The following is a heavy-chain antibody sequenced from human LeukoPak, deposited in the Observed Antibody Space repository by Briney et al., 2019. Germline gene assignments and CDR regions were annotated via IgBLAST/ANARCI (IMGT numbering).Heavy chain of an antibody. CDR3: ARDPEGPYYYDSSGYSPSLRY. D-gene: IGHD3-22*01. Sequence: PGGSLRLSCAASGFTVSGNYMNWVRQAPGKGLEWASITYSDCNTYYADSVKGRFTISRDNSKSTLYLQMNNLRADDTAVYYCARDPEGPYYYDSSGYSPSLRYWGQGTLVTVSS. J-gene: IGHJ4*02. CDR1: GFTVSGNY. V-gene: IGHV3-66*01. CDR2: TYSDCNT.